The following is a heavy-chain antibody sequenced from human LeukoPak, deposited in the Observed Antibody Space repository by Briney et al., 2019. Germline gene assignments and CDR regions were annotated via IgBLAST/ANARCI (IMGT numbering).Heavy chain of an antibody. V-gene: IGHV4-39*02. CDR2: IYYSGST. CDR3: ARLGGYSYGYSGAFDI. Sequence: PSETLSLTCTVSGGSISSSSYYWGWIRQPPGKGLERIGSIYYSGSTYYNPSLKSRVSISVDTSKKHFALRLSSVTAADTAVYYCARLGGYSYGYSGAFDIWGQGTMVTVSS. J-gene: IGHJ3*02. CDR1: GGSISSSSYY. D-gene: IGHD5-18*01.